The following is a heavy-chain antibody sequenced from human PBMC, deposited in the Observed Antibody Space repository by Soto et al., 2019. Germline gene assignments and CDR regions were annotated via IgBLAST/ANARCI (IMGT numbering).Heavy chain of an antibody. CDR1: GFTFDDYV. Sequence: ESGGGLVQPGRSLRLSCAASGFTFDDYVMHWVRQAPGKGLEWVSGISWNSGSIGYADSVKGRFTISRDNAKNSLYLQMNSLRAEDTALYYCAKGGVYGDYVDYWGQGTLVTVSS. V-gene: IGHV3-9*01. CDR2: ISWNSGSI. D-gene: IGHD4-17*01. J-gene: IGHJ4*02. CDR3: AKGGVYGDYVDY.